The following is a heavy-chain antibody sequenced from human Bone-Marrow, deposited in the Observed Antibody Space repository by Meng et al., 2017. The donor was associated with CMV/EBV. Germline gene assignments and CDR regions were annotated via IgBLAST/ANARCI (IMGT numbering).Heavy chain of an antibody. CDR3: ARDQGGATRGEYDY. D-gene: IGHD1-26*01. CDR1: GYTFTGYY. Sequence: ASVKVSCKASGYTFTGYYMHWVRQAPGQGLEWMGWINPNSGGTNYAQKFQGRVTMTRDTSISTAYMELSRLRSDDTAVYYCARDQGGATRGEYDYWGQGTLVTAPQ. J-gene: IGHJ4*02. CDR2: INPNSGGT. V-gene: IGHV1-2*02.